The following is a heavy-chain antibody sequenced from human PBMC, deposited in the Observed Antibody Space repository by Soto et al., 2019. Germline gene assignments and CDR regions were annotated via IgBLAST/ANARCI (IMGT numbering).Heavy chain of an antibody. J-gene: IGHJ5*02. D-gene: IGHD3-22*01. CDR1: GYSFTRYW. V-gene: IGHV5-51*01. CDR2: IYPGDSDT. Sequence: GESLKISCEASGYSFTRYWIGWVRQKPGRGLEWMGIIYPGDSDTRYSPSFQGQVNISADKSISTAYLQWNSLKASDTAMYYWARPRDSGDYWGSWGQGTLVTVSS. CDR3: ARPRDSGDYWGS.